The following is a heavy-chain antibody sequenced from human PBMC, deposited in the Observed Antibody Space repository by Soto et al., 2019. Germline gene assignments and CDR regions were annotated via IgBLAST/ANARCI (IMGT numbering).Heavy chain of an antibody. CDR3: ARGRYGDY. J-gene: IGHJ4*02. V-gene: IGHV1-18*01. CDR2: ISAHNGNT. D-gene: IGHD1-1*01. Sequence: QVHLVQSGAEVKKPGASVKVSCKGSGYGFTTYGITWVRQAPGQGLEWMAWISAHNGNTNYAQKHQGRVTVTRDTSTSTAYMELRSRRADDTAVYYCARGRYGDYWGQGALVTVSS. CDR1: GYGFTTYG.